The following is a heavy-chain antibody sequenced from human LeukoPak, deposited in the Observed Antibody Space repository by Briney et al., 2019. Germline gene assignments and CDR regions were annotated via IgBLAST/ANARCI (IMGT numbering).Heavy chain of an antibody. V-gene: IGHV4-34*01. Sequence: SETLSLTCVVYGGSFSGYYWSWIRQPPGKGLEWIGEINHSGSTNYNPSLKSRVTISVDTSKNQFSLKLSSVTAADTAVYYCARGRDGYNFGSGFYYFDYWGQGTLVTVSS. CDR3: ARGRDGYNFGSGFYYFDY. CDR1: GGSFSGYY. D-gene: IGHD5-24*01. J-gene: IGHJ4*02. CDR2: INHSGST.